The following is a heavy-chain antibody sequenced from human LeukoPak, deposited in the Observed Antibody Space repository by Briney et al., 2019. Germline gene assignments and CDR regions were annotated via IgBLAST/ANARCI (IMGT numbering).Heavy chain of an antibody. CDR2: IDYSGGT. D-gene: IGHD3-22*01. Sequence: SETLSLTCAVSGDSISSHYWSWIRQPPRKGLEWIGYIDYSGGTNYNPSLKSRVTISVDTSKNQFSLNLSSVTAADTAVYYCARGHYYDTSGDYWGQGTLVTVSS. J-gene: IGHJ4*02. CDR3: ARGHYYDTSGDY. V-gene: IGHV4-59*11. CDR1: GDSISSHY.